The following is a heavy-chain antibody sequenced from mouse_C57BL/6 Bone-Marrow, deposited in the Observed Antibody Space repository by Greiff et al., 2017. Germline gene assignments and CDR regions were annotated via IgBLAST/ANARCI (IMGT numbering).Heavy chain of an antibody. J-gene: IGHJ2*01. V-gene: IGHV5-6*01. Sequence: EVKLMESGGDLVKPGGSLKLSCAASGFTFSSYGMSWVRQTPDKRLEWVATISSGGSYTYYPDSVKGRITISRDNAKNTLYLQMSSLTSEDTAMYYCARHDAGDYFDYWGQGTTLTVSS. CDR1: GFTFSSYG. CDR3: ARHDAGDYFDY. CDR2: ISSGGSYT.